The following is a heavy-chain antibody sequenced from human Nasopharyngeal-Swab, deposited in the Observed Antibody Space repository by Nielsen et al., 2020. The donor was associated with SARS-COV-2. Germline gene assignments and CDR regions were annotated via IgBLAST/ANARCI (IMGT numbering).Heavy chain of an antibody. Sequence: SETLSLTCAVSGYSISSGYYWGWIRQPPGKGLEWIGSIYHSGSTYYNPSLKSRVTISVDTSKNQFSLKLSSVTAADTAVYYCARRCGGWTGSYYYYMDVWGKGTTVTVSS. CDR1: GYSISSGYY. D-gene: IGHD3/OR15-3a*01. CDR2: IYHSGST. CDR3: ARRCGGWTGSYYYYMDV. V-gene: IGHV4-38-2*01. J-gene: IGHJ6*03.